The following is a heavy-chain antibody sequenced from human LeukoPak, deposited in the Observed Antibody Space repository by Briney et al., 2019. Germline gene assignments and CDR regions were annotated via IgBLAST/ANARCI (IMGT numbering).Heavy chain of an antibody. CDR2: IYYSGST. Sequence: SETLSLTCTVSGVSISSYYWSWIRQPPGKGLEWIGYIYYSGSTNYNPSLKSRVTISVDTSKNQFSLKLSSVTAADTAVYYCARVLLGGSGSYMDYWGQGTLVTVSS. J-gene: IGHJ4*02. CDR3: ARVLLGGSGSYMDY. D-gene: IGHD3-10*01. V-gene: IGHV4-59*01. CDR1: GVSISSYY.